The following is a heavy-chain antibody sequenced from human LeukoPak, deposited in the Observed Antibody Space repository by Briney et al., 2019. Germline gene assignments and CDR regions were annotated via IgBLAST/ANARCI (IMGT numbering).Heavy chain of an antibody. D-gene: IGHD5-12*01. V-gene: IGHV3-21*01. Sequence: GGSLRLSCAASGFTFSSYSMNWVRQAPGKGLEWVSSISSSSSYIYYADSVKGRFTISRDNAKNSLCLQMNSLRAEDTAVYYCARGIVATLDYFDYWGQGTLVTVSS. CDR2: ISSSSSYI. J-gene: IGHJ4*02. CDR1: GFTFSSYS. CDR3: ARGIVATLDYFDY.